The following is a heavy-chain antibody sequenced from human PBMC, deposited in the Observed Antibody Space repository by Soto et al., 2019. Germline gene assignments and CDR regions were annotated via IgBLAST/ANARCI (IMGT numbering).Heavy chain of an antibody. J-gene: IGHJ4*02. Sequence: EVQLVESGGGLVKPGGSLSLSCAASGFTFSSYSMNWVRQAPGKGLEWVSSISSSSSYIYYADSVKGRFTISRDNAKNSLYLQMNSLRAEDTAVYYCARAGVTIFGVVIWGQGTLVTVSS. CDR2: ISSSSSYI. CDR1: GFTFSSYS. CDR3: ARAGVTIFGVVI. D-gene: IGHD3-3*01. V-gene: IGHV3-21*01.